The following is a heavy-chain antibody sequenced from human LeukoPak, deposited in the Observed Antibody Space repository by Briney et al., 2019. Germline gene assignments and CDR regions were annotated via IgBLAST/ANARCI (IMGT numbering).Heavy chain of an antibody. D-gene: IGHD5-24*01. V-gene: IGHV3-7*04. CDR1: GFPLSSYW. CDR3: TRVGYIDEGIDY. CDR2: IKQGGSKK. J-gene: IGHJ4*02. Sequence: GGSLSLSCVASGFPLSSYWMTWVRQAPGKGLEWVANIKQGGSKKSYVDSGKGRFTISRDNAKNSLYLQMNSLRAQDTAIYYCTRVGYIDEGIDYWGQGTLVTVSS.